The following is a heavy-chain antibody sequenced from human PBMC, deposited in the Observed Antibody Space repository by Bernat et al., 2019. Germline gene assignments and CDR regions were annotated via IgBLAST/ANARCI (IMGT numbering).Heavy chain of an antibody. CDR2: IWYDGSNK. CDR1: GFTFSSYG. CDR3: AGDGGEGTPRGGDLDF. D-gene: IGHD3-16*01. V-gene: IGHV3-33*01. Sequence: QVQLVESGGGVVQPGTSLRLSCAASGFTFSSYGMHWVRQAPGKGLEWAAIIWYDGSNKYYADSVKGRFTISRDNSKNTLYLQMNSLRAEDTAVYYLAGDGGEGTPRGGDLDFWGRGTLVTVSS. J-gene: IGHJ1*01.